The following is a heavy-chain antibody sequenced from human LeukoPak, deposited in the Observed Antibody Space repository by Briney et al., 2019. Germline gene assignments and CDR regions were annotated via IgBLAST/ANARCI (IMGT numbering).Heavy chain of an antibody. J-gene: IGHJ5*02. CDR3: AREHFRVRGPETWFDP. CDR2: INPYNGDT. D-gene: IGHD3-10*01. Sequence: ASVKVSCKASGYTFTNYGIIWVRLAPRHGLEWMGWINPYNGDTDYAQKFQGRVTMTTDTSTSTAYMEVRSLRSDDTAVYYCAREHFRVRGPETWFDPRGQGTFVTVSS. V-gene: IGHV1-18*01. CDR1: GYTFTNYG.